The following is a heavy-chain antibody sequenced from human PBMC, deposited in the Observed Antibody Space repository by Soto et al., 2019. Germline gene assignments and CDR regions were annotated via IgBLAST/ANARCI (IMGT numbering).Heavy chain of an antibody. V-gene: IGHV3-15*07. CDR1: GFRLSDAW. CDR2: IKRDADGGTT. Sequence: EVQVVESGGGLVKPGGSLRLSCAASGFRLSDAWVHWVRQAPGKGLQWVGRIKRDADGGTTDYAAPVKGRFNISRDDSKNTLFLHMNSLISDDTGVYYCVTDEVPQWGQGTLVTVSP. CDR3: VTDEVPQ. J-gene: IGHJ4*02.